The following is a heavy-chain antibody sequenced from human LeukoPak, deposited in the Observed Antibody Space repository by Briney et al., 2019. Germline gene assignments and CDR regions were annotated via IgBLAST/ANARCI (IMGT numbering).Heavy chain of an antibody. V-gene: IGHV3-7*02. CDR1: GYSFTSYW. CDR2: IKQDGSEK. D-gene: IGHD6-13*01. Sequence: GESLKISCKGSGYSFTSYWIGWVRQMPGKGLEWVANIKQDGSEKYYVDSVKGRFTISRDNAKNSLYLQMNSLRAEDTAVYYCARASSSSSWYPNWFDPWGQGTLVTVSS. J-gene: IGHJ5*02. CDR3: ARASSSSSWYPNWFDP.